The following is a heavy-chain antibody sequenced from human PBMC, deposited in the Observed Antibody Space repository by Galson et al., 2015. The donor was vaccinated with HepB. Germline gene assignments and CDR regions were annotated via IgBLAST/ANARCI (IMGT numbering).Heavy chain of an antibody. CDR3: ARGAPRYYYYGMDV. V-gene: IGHV4-31*03. CDR2: IYYSGST. J-gene: IGHJ6*02. CDR1: GGSISSGGYY. Sequence: LSLTCTVSGGSISSGGYYWSWIRQHPGKGLEWIGYIYYSGSTYYNPSLKSRVTISVDTSKNQFSLKLSSVTAADTAVYYCARGAPRYYYYGMDVWGQGTTVTVSS.